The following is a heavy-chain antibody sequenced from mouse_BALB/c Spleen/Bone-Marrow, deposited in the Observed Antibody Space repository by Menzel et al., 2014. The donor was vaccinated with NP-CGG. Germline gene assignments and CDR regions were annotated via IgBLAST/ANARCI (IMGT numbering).Heavy chain of an antibody. CDR2: IDPANGNT. CDR1: GFNIKDTY. D-gene: IGHD2-4*01. CDR3: ARERDYDYAYAMDY. Sequence: EVQLQQSGAELVKPGASVKLSCTASGFNIKDTYMHWVKQRPEQGLEWIGRIDPANGNTKYDPKFQGKATITADTSSNTAYLQLSSLTSEDTAVYYCARERDYDYAYAMDYWGQGPSVTVSS. J-gene: IGHJ4*01. V-gene: IGHV14-3*02.